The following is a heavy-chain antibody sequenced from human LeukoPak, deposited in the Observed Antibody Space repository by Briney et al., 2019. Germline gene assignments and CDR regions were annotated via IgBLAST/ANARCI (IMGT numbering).Heavy chain of an antibody. CDR2: ISGSGGST. CDR1: GFTFSSYA. J-gene: IGHJ6*03. V-gene: IGHV3-23*01. D-gene: IGHD3-3*02. CDR3: AKAGSSSIRYYYYMDV. Sequence: GGSLRLSCAASGFTFSSYAMSWVRQAPGKGLEWVSAISGSGGSTYYADSVKGRFTISRDNSKNTLYLQMNSLRAEDTAVYYCAKAGSSSIRYYYYMDVWGKGTTVTVSS.